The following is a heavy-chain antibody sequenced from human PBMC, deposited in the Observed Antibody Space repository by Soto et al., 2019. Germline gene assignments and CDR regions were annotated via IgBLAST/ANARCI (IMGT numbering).Heavy chain of an antibody. J-gene: IGHJ4*02. CDR1: GFTFSNNG. CDR2: IWYGGSDK. CDR3: ARDNYGGNSRFDY. V-gene: IGHV3-33*01. D-gene: IGHD4-17*01. Sequence: QVLLVESGGGVVQPGRSLRLSCAASGFTFSNNGMHWVRQAPGKGLEWVAVIWYGGSDKYYANSVKGRFTISRDNFKNTLYLQMNSLRAEDTAVYYCARDNYGGNSRFDYWGQGTLVTVSS.